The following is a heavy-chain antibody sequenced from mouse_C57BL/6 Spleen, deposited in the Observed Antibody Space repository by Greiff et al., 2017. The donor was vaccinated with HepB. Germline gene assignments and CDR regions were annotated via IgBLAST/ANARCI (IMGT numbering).Heavy chain of an antibody. Sequence: VQLQQSGAELVRPGSSVKLSCKASGYTFTSYWMHWVKQRPIQGLEWIGNIDPSDSETHYNQKFKDKATLTVDKSSNTAYMQLSSLTSEDSAVYYGASKGMGNFYAMDYWGQGTSVTVSS. CDR2: IDPSDSET. D-gene: IGHD2-1*01. V-gene: IGHV1-52*01. J-gene: IGHJ4*01. CDR3: ASKGMGNFYAMDY. CDR1: GYTFTSYW.